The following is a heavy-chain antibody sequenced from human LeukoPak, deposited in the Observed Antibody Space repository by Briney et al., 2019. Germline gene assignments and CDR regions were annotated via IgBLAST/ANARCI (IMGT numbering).Heavy chain of an antibody. CDR3: ARVGRLRYAYYYYYMDV. CDR2: IYTSGST. D-gene: IGHD5-12*01. J-gene: IGHJ6*03. CDR1: GGSISSYY. Sequence: SETLSLTCTVSGGSISSYYWSWIRQPAGKGLEWIGRIYTSGSTNYNPSLKSRVTTSVDTSKNQFSLKLSSVTAADTAVYYCARVGRLRYAYYYYYMDVWGKGTTVTVSS. V-gene: IGHV4-4*07.